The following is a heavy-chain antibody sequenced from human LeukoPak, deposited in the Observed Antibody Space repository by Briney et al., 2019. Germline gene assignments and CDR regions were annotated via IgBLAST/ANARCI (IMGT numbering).Heavy chain of an antibody. D-gene: IGHD6-19*01. CDR2: IWYDGSNK. V-gene: IGHV3-33*01. Sequence: PGGSLRLSCAASGFTFSSYGMHWVRQAPGKGLEWVAVIWYDGSNKYYADSVKGRFTISRDNSKNTLYLQMNSLRAEDTAVYYCARDIAAVASSNWFDPWGQGTLVTVSS. J-gene: IGHJ5*02. CDR1: GFTFSSYG. CDR3: ARDIAAVASSNWFDP.